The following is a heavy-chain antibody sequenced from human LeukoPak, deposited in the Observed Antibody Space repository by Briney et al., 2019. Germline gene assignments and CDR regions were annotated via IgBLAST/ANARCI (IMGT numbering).Heavy chain of an antibody. D-gene: IGHD2-2*01. CDR1: GYTYTSYD. J-gene: IGHJ3*02. CDR2: MNPNSGNT. Sequence: ASVKVSCKASGYTYTSYDINWVRQATGQGLEWMGWMNPNSGNTGYAQKFQGRVTITRDTSISTAYMELSSLRSEDTAVYYCARRRYCSSTSCFSSPYDAFDIWGQGTMVTVSS. CDR3: ARRRYCSSTSCFSSPYDAFDI. V-gene: IGHV1-8*03.